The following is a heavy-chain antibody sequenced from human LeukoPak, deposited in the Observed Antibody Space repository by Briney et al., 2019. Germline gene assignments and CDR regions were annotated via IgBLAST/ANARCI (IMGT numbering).Heavy chain of an antibody. CDR2: ISSSSSYI. CDR1: GFTFSSYS. D-gene: IGHD3-22*01. CDR3: AIRPTYYDSSGYSTEYSFDI. J-gene: IGHJ3*02. V-gene: IGHV3-21*01. Sequence: GGSPRLSCAASGFTFSSYSMNWVRQAPGKGLEWVSSISSSSSYIYYADSVKGRFTISRDNAKNSLYLQMNSLRAEDTAVYYCAIRPTYYDSSGYSTEYSFDIWGQGTMVTVSS.